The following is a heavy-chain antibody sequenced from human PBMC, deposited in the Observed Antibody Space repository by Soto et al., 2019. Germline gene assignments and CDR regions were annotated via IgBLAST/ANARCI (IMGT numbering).Heavy chain of an antibody. D-gene: IGHD3-16*02. J-gene: IGHJ5*02. Sequence: VLLNVDWKAPADSITRDYIRCVRKAPGHGLEWMGIINPNGGSTRFAQTFQGRITMTTDTSTSTVYMELRSLRSEDTAVYYCARSSGGVFGIIIEGSGWLAPWGQGSLFTVS. CDR1: ADSITRDY. V-gene: IGHV1-46*01. CDR2: INPNGGST. CDR3: ARSSGGVFGIIIEGSGWLAP.